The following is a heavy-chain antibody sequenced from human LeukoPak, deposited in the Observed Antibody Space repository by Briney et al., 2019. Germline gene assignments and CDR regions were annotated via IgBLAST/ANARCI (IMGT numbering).Heavy chain of an antibody. CDR3: ARHYYDSSGYYNFDY. D-gene: IGHD3-22*01. J-gene: IGHJ4*02. Sequence: GGSLRLSCAASGFTFSSNYMSWVRQAPGKGLEWVSVIYSGGSTYYADSVKGRFTISRDNSKNTLYLQMNSLRAEDTAVYYCARHYYDSSGYYNFDYWGQGTLVTVSS. CDR1: GFTFSSNY. V-gene: IGHV3-53*01. CDR2: IYSGGST.